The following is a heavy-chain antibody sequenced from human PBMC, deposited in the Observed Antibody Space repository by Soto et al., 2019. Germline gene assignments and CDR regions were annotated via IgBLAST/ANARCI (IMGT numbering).Heavy chain of an antibody. CDR1: GFTFSSYW. D-gene: IGHD2-15*01. CDR3: ARDPGYCSGGSCYSDFVYYYYYYMDV. V-gene: IGHV3-7*01. CDR2: IKQDGSEK. Sequence: PGGSLRLSCAASGFTFSSYWVSWVRQAPGKGLEWVANIKQDGSEKYYVDSVKGRFTISRDNAKNSLYLQMNSLRAEDTAVYYCARDPGYCSGGSCYSDFVYYYYYYMDVWGKGTTVTVSS. J-gene: IGHJ6*03.